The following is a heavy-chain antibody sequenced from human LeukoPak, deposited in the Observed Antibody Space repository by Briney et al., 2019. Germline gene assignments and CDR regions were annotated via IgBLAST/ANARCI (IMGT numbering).Heavy chain of an antibody. Sequence: PSETLSLTCTVSGGSISSYYWSWIRPPPAKGLEWIGYIYYSGSTNYNPSLKSRVTISVDTSKNQFSLKLSSVTAADTAVYYCARGFELFIDYWGQGTLVTVSS. V-gene: IGHV4-59*01. CDR1: GGSISSYY. CDR3: ARGFELFIDY. D-gene: IGHD1-26*01. CDR2: IYYSGST. J-gene: IGHJ4*02.